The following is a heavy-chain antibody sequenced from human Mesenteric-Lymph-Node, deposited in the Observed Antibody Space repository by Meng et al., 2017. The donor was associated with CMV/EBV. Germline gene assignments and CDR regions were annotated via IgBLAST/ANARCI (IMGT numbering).Heavy chain of an antibody. J-gene: IGHJ4*02. V-gene: IGHV3-74*01. CDR1: GFTFSNYW. CDR3: ARGLDPFDS. Sequence: GESLKIPCAASGFTFSNYWMHWVRQAPGKGLVWVSRINSDGSSTSYADSVKGRFTISRDNAKNTLYLQMTTVKADDTAVYYCARGLDPFDSWGQGTLVTVSS. CDR2: INSDGSST. D-gene: IGHD3-9*01.